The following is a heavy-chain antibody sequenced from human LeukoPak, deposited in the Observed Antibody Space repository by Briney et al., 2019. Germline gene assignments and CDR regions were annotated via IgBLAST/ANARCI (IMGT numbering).Heavy chain of an antibody. V-gene: IGHV1-69*01. CDR2: IIPIFGTA. D-gene: IGHD5-18*01. CDR3: ARAPVDTAMGAGTSLDY. Sequence: VASVKVSCKASGGTFSSYAISWVRQAPGQGLEWMGGIIPIFGTANYAQKFQGRVTITADESTSTAYMELSSLRSEDTAVYYCARAPVDTAMGAGTSLDYWGQGTLVTVSS. CDR1: GGTFSSYA. J-gene: IGHJ4*02.